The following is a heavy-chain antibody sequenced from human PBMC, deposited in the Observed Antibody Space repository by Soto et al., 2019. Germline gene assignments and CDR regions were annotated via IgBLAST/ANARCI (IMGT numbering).Heavy chain of an antibody. CDR3: AKDGVNYFDY. D-gene: IGHD3-10*01. CDR1: GFTCSSYG. CDR2: ISYDGSNK. Sequence: WWSLRLSCAASGFTCSSYGMHWFRQAPGKGLEWVAVISYDGSNKYYADSVKGRFTISRDNSKNTLYLQMNSLRAEDTAVYYCAKDGVNYFDYWGQGTLVTVSS. V-gene: IGHV3-30*18. J-gene: IGHJ4*02.